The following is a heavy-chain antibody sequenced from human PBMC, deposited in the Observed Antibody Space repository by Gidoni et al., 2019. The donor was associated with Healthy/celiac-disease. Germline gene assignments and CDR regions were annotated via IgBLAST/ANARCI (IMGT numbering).Heavy chain of an antibody. CDR1: GGSFSGYY. V-gene: IGHV4-34*01. J-gene: IGHJ5*02. Sequence: QVQLQQWGAGLLKPSETLSLTCAVYGGSFSGYYWSCIRQPPGKGLEWIGEINHSGSTNYNPSLKSRVTISVDTSKNQFSLKLSSVTAADTAVYYCARGRYSSSWYPRGNWFDPWGQGTLVTVSS. CDR2: INHSGST. CDR3: ARGRYSSSWYPRGNWFDP. D-gene: IGHD6-13*01.